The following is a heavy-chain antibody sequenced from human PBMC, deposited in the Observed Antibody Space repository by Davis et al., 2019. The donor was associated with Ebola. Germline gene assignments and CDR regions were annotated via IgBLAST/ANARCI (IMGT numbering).Heavy chain of an antibody. CDR3: AKRGSSGYYFDY. CDR1: GFTFSDFA. J-gene: IGHJ4*02. CDR2: ISYDGTNK. Sequence: PGGSLRLSCAASGFTFSDFAFFWVRQAPGKGLEWVSAISYDGTNKYYADSVKGRFTVSRDNSKNTLYLQMNSLTPDDTAVYYCAKRGSSGYYFDYWGQGTLVTVSS. V-gene: IGHV3-30*04. D-gene: IGHD3-22*01.